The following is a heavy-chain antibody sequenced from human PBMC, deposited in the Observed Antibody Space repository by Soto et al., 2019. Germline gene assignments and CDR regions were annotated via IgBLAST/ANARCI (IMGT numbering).Heavy chain of an antibody. CDR2: IYSGGST. Sequence: EVQLVESGGGLIQPGGSLRLSCAVSGFTVSSNYMSWVRQAPGKGLEWVSVIYSGGSTYYADSVKGRFTISRDNSKSTLYLQMNILRAEDTAVYYCARHITMDPLLVYWGQGTLVTVSS. CDR1: GFTVSSNY. V-gene: IGHV3-53*01. CDR3: ARHITMDPLLVY. D-gene: IGHD3-10*01. J-gene: IGHJ4*02.